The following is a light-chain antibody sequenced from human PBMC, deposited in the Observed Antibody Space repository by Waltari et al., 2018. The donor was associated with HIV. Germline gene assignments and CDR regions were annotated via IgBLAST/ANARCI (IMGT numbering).Light chain of an antibody. J-gene: IGLJ3*02. V-gene: IGLV3-25*03. CDR2: KDT. CDR1: ALANHY. CDR3: QSGGSSGSWV. Sequence: SNELTQPPSVSVSPGQTARITCSGDALANHYTYWFQQKPGQAPVLVRYKDTERPSGIPERFSGSRSGTIVKLTISGVQAEDEADYYCQSGGSSGSWVFGGGTKLTVL.